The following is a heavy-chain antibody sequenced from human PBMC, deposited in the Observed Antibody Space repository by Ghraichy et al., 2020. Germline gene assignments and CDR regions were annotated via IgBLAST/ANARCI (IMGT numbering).Heavy chain of an antibody. D-gene: IGHD3-22*01. CDR3: ARDRPLRGYYYYPLWYFDL. V-gene: IGHV3-7*01. J-gene: IGHJ2*01. Sequence: GGSLRLSCAASGFTFSSYWMSWVRQAPGKGLEWVANIKQDGSEKYYVDSVKGRFTISRDNAKNSLYLQMNSLRAEDTAVYYCARDRPLRGYYYYPLWYFDLWGRGTLVTVSS. CDR1: GFTFSSYW. CDR2: IKQDGSEK.